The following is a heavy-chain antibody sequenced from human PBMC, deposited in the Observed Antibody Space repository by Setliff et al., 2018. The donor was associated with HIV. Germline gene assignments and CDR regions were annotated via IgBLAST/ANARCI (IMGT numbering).Heavy chain of an antibody. Sequence: SGTLSLTCTVSGGSISGYYWSWIRQPPGKGLEWIGYIYYIGNTNYNPSLKGRVTLSVDTSKNQLSLKLSSVTAADTAVYYCARGRSRYYYDGSGYYVDYWGQGTLVTVSS. CDR1: GGSISGYY. CDR3: ARGRSRYYYDGSGYYVDY. J-gene: IGHJ4*02. D-gene: IGHD3-22*01. CDR2: IYYIGNT. V-gene: IGHV4-59*01.